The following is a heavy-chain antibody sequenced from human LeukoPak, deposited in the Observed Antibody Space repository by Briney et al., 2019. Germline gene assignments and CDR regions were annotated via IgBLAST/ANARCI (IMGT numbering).Heavy chain of an antibody. V-gene: IGHV3-74*01. Sequence: GGSLRLSCAASGFDFSSNWMHWVRHAPGQGLVWVSRIKGDGISTNYADSVKGRFTISRDIAKNTLYLQMNSLRAEDTGVYYCAKDRYWSIDYWGRGTLVTVSS. CDR1: GFDFSSNW. D-gene: IGHD2-21*01. J-gene: IGHJ4*02. CDR3: AKDRYWSIDY. CDR2: IKGDGIST.